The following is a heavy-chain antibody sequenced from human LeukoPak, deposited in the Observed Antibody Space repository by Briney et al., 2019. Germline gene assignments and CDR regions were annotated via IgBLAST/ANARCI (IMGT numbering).Heavy chain of an antibody. CDR3: AVVFWGYTCGDNALNFDY. CDR2: IYPGDSDT. D-gene: IGHD5-18*01. CDR1: GYFFTSCW. Sequence: GESLKISCKASGYFFTSCWIGWVRRMPGKGLEWMGIIYPGDSDTKYSPSFQGQLTISADKSISTDSLQWSSLKASRTAIDYDAVVFWGYTCGDNALNFDYWGQGTLVTVSS. J-gene: IGHJ4*02. V-gene: IGHV5-51*01.